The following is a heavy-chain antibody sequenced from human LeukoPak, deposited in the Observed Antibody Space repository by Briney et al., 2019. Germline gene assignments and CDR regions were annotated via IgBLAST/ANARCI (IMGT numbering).Heavy chain of an antibody. V-gene: IGHV1-46*01. Sequence: ASVKVSCKASGYTFTSYYMYWVRQAPGQGLEWMGIINPSGGSTSYAQKFQGRVTITTDESTSTAYMELSSLRAEDTAVYYCARGRRYYYDSSGPRIDAFDIWGQGTMVTVSS. J-gene: IGHJ3*02. CDR2: INPSGGST. CDR1: GYTFTSYY. D-gene: IGHD3-22*01. CDR3: ARGRRYYYDSSGPRIDAFDI.